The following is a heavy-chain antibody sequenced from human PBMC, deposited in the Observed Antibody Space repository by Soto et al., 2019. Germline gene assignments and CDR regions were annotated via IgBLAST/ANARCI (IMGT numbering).Heavy chain of an antibody. D-gene: IGHD1-26*01. CDR1: GFTFSSYA. J-gene: IGHJ6*02. CDR2: ISGSGGST. CDR3: AKAIVGATRWVDYYYYGMDV. V-gene: IGHV3-23*01. Sequence: GGSLRLSCAASGFTFSSYAMSWVRQAPGKGLEWVSAISGSGGSTYYADSVKGRFTISRDNSKNTLYLQMNSLRAEDTAVYYCAKAIVGATRWVDYYYYGMDVWGQGTTVTVSS.